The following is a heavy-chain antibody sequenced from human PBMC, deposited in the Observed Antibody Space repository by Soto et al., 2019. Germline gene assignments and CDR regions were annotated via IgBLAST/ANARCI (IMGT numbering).Heavy chain of an antibody. D-gene: IGHD5-18*01. J-gene: IGHJ6*02. CDR3: ARRYGTSMDV. CDR1: GGSISSYY. Sequence: QVQLQESGPGLVKPSETLSLTCTVSGGSISSYYWSWIRQPPGKGLQWIGYIYYSGSTNYNPSLKRRVPISVDTSKNRFSLKLRSVTAADTAVYYCARRYGTSMDVWGQGTTVTVSS. CDR2: IYYSGST. V-gene: IGHV4-59*01.